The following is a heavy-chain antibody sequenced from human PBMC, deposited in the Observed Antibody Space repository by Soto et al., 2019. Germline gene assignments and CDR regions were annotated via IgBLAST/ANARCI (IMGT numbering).Heavy chain of an antibody. CDR2: INPNSGGT. CDR3: ARGMVRGVFKYYYYMDV. CDR1: GYTFTGYY. D-gene: IGHD3-10*01. J-gene: IGHJ6*03. Sequence: ASVKVSCKASGYTFTGYYMHWVRQAPGQGLEWMGWINPNSGGTNYAQKFQGWVTMTRDTSISTAYMELSRLRSDDTAVYYCARGMVRGVFKYYYYMDVWGKGTTVTVSS. V-gene: IGHV1-2*04.